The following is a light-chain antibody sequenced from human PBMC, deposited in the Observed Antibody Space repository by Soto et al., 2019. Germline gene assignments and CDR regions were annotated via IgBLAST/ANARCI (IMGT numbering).Light chain of an antibody. Sequence: EIVMTQSPATLSVSPGEGATLSCRASQSVSSNLAWFQQKPGQAPRLLMYSTSTRATGIPVRFSGSGSGTEFTLTISSLQSEDFAVYYCQQYNDRPGTFGQGTKVEIK. J-gene: IGKJ1*01. V-gene: IGKV3-15*01. CDR2: STS. CDR3: QQYNDRPGT. CDR1: QSVSSN.